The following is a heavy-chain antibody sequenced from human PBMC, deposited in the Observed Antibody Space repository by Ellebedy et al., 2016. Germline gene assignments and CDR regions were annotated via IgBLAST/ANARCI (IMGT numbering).Heavy chain of an antibody. CDR3: ARGGVVTEI. CDR1: GGSISSGGYY. V-gene: IGHV4-31*03. J-gene: IGHJ4*02. D-gene: IGHD4-23*01. Sequence: SETLSLXXTVSGGSISSGGYYWSWIRQHPGKGLEWIGYIYYSGSTYYNPSLKSRVTISVDTSKNQFSLKLSSVTAADTAVYYCARGGVVTEIWGQGTLVTVSS. CDR2: IYYSGST.